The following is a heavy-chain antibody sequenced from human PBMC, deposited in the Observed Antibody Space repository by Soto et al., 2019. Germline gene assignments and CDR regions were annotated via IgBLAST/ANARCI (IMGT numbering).Heavy chain of an antibody. Sequence: GGSLRLSCAASGFTFSSYGMHWVRQAPGKGLDWVAVISYDGSNKYYADSVKGRFTISRDNSKNTLYLQMNSLRTEDTAVYYCAKDGVAGLLEYYMDVWGKGTTVTVSS. CDR1: GFTFSSYG. CDR3: AKDGVAGLLEYYMDV. J-gene: IGHJ6*03. V-gene: IGHV3-30*18. D-gene: IGHD2-15*01. CDR2: ISYDGSNK.